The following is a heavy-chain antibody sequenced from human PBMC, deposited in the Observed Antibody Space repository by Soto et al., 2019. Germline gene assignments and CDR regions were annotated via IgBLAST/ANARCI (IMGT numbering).Heavy chain of an antibody. D-gene: IGHD2-15*01. Sequence: QVQLVESGGGVVQPGKSLRLSCVASGFSFRSYAMHWVRQAPGQGLEWVAFTSYDGSKKDYAASVKGRFTVYRGNFENILYLETNSLRPEDTAVYYCAKEGQAHCSGGSCFSGWFDAWGNGTQVTVSS. CDR1: GFSFRSYA. CDR2: TSYDGSKK. J-gene: IGHJ5*01. V-gene: IGHV3-30*18. CDR3: AKEGQAHCSGGSCFSGWFDA.